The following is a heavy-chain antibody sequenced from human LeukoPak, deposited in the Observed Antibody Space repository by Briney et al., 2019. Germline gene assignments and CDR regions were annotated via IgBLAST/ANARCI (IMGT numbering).Heavy chain of an antibody. CDR3: ARNGRVRGVSLYYGMDV. Sequence: GGSLRLPCAASGFTFSGSWMSWVRQAPGKGLEWVANVKDDGSKDYYVDSVKGRFTISRDNAKNSLYLQMNSLRPEDTAVYYCARNGRVRGVSLYYGMDVWGQGTTVTVSS. D-gene: IGHD3-10*01. V-gene: IGHV3-7*03. J-gene: IGHJ6*02. CDR1: GFTFSGSW. CDR2: VKDDGSKD.